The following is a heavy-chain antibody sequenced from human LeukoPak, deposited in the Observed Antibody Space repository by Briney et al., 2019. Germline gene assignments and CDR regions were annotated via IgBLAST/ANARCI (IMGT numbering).Heavy chain of an antibody. Sequence: PGGSLRLSCAASGFTFSSYSMNWVRQAPGKGLEWVSSISSSSYIYYADSVKGRFTISRDSAKNSLYLQMNSLRAEDTAVYYCARDRSGSVYGDYAPDAFDIWGQGTMVTVSS. CDR1: GFTFSSYS. CDR3: ARDRSGSVYGDYAPDAFDI. D-gene: IGHD4-17*01. CDR2: ISSSSYI. V-gene: IGHV3-21*01. J-gene: IGHJ3*02.